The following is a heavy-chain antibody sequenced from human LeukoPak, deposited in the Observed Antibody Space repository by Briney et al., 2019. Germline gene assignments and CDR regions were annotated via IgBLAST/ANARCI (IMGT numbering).Heavy chain of an antibody. J-gene: IGHJ5*02. V-gene: IGHV1-69*04. Sequence: ASVKVSCKASGGTFSSYAISWVRQAPGQGLEWMGRIIPILGIANYAQKFQGRVTITADKSTSTAYMELSSLRSEDTAVYYCAIRDGSGSYFEFDPWGQGTLVTVPS. CDR2: IIPILGIA. CDR3: AIRDGSGSYFEFDP. D-gene: IGHD3-10*01. CDR1: GGTFSSYA.